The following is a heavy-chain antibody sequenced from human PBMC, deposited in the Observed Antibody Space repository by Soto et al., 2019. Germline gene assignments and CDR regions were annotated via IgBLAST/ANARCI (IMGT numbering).Heavy chain of an antibody. CDR1: GFTFSSYA. D-gene: IGHD2-2*01. CDR2: IIGSGGST. Sequence: PGGSLRHSCAASGFTFSSYAMSWVRQAPGKGLEWVSAIIGSGGSTYYADSVKGRFTISRDNSKNTLYLQMNSLRAEDTAVYYCAKSDIVVVPAAPDIWGQGTMVTVSS. CDR3: AKSDIVVVPAAPDI. J-gene: IGHJ3*02. V-gene: IGHV3-23*01.